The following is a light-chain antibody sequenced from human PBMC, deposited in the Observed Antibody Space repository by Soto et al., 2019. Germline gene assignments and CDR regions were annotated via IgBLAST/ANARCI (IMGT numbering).Light chain of an antibody. V-gene: IGKV1-9*01. CDR2: LAS. CDR3: KSLNSFPLT. CDR1: QDIVTY. J-gene: IGKJ4*01. Sequence: DIQMTQSPSTLPASVGDRVTITCRASQDIVTYLAWYQQKPGKAPKLLIYLASTLQGGVPSRFSGSGSGTDFTLTIRSLQPEDVATYYCKSLNSFPLTFGGGTKVDIK.